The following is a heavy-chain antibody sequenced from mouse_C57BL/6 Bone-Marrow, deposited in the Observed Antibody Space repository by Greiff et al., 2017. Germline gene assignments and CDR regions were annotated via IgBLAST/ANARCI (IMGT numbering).Heavy chain of an antibody. Sequence: QVQLQQSGAELVKPGASVKLSCKASGYTFTEYTIHWVKQRSGQGLEWIGWFYPGSGSIKYNEKFKDKATLTADKSSSTVYMELSRLTSEDSAVYCCARHEGSRYYYGSGAWFAYWGQGTLVTVSA. J-gene: IGHJ3*01. CDR3: ARHEGSRYYYGSGAWFAY. D-gene: IGHD1-1*01. CDR1: GYTFTEYT. CDR2: FYPGSGSI. V-gene: IGHV1-62-2*01.